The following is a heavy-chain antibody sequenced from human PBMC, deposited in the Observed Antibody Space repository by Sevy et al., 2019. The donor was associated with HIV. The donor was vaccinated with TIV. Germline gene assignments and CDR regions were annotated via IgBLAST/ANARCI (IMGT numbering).Heavy chain of an antibody. J-gene: IGHJ4*02. CDR3: ARDPGTDY. V-gene: IGHV3-7*01. CDR1: GFTFSSYW. D-gene: IGHD1-1*01. Sequence: GGSLRLSCTASGFTFSSYWMSWVRQAPGKGLEWVANIKEDGSAKYYVDSVKGRFTISRDNAKNSLYLQMNSLRAEYMAIYYCARDPGTDYWGQGTLVTVSS. CDR2: IKEDGSAK.